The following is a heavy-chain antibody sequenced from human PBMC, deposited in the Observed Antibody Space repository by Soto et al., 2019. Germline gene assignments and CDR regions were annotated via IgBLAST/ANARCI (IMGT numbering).Heavy chain of an antibody. CDR3: ARGGSLYWYFDL. J-gene: IGHJ2*01. V-gene: IGHV1-69*13. CDR1: GGTFSNYA. Sequence: ASVKVSCKASGGTFSNYAIGWVRRAPGQGLEWMGGIILPFGTANYAQKFQGRVTITADESMTTAYMELSGLRSEDTAVYYCARGGSLYWYFDLWGRGTLVTVSS. D-gene: IGHD1-26*01. CDR2: IILPFGTA.